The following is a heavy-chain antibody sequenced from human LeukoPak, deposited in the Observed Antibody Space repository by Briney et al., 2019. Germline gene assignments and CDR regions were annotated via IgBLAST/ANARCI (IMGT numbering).Heavy chain of an antibody. Sequence: SETLSLTCTVSGGSISSYYWSWIRQPAGKGLEWIGRIYTSGSTNYNPSLKSRVTMSVDTSKNQFSLKLSSVTAADTAVYYCAREKSIAARMDYYYYMDVWGKGTMVTVSS. V-gene: IGHV4-4*07. CDR3: AREKSIAARMDYYYYMDV. CDR1: GGSISSYY. CDR2: IYTSGST. J-gene: IGHJ6*03. D-gene: IGHD6-6*01.